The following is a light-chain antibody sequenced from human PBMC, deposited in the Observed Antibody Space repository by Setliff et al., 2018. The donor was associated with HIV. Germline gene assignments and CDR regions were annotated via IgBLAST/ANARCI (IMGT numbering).Light chain of an antibody. V-gene: IGLV2-14*03. Sequence: QSALAQPASVSGSPGQSITISCSGTSSDVGGHNYVSWYQQHPGSAPKLMIYDVSNRPSGVSNRFSGSKSGNTAPLTISGLQAEDEADYYCCSYTSSSTYVFGTGTRSPS. CDR3: CSYTSSSTYV. J-gene: IGLJ1*01. CDR1: SSDVGGHNY. CDR2: DVS.